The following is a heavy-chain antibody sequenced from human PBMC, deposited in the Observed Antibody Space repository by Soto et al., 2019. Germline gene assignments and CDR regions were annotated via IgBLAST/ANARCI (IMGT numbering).Heavy chain of an antibody. J-gene: IGHJ4*02. Sequence: QLQLRESGPGLVQPSGTLSLTCDVSGDSLTNNHSWSWGRQAPGKGLEWIGEIWHTGRPNYNPSLKSRVAISIDKSKNQFSLKLSSVTAADTAVYYCVRDSRTGCSSINCYMHWGQGTLVTVSS. CDR1: GDSLTNNHS. CDR2: IWHTGRP. D-gene: IGHD2-15*01. V-gene: IGHV4-4*02. CDR3: VRDSRTGCSSINCYMH.